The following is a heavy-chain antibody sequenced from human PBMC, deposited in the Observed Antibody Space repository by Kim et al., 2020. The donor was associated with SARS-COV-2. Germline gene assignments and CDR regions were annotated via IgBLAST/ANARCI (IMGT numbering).Heavy chain of an antibody. V-gene: IGHV3-53*01. D-gene: IGHD2-15*01. Sequence: GGSLRLSCAASGLTVSTTFMSWVRQAPGKGLEWVSGISSDGTTWYPASAKGRCTMSRDSSNNTLYLQMNSRRAEDTAVYYWAGEFNRVGSENCHNHNCLDRWGQGTLVTVSS. CDR2: ISSDGTT. CDR3: AGEFNRVGSENCHNHNCLDR. J-gene: IGHJ5*02. CDR1: GLTVSTTF.